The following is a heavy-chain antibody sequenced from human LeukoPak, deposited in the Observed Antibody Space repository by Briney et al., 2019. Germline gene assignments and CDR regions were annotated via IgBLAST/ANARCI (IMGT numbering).Heavy chain of an antibody. Sequence: GGSLRLSCAASGFTLSSYTLNWVRQAPGKGLEWVSAISSSSDYRYYADSVNGRFTISRDNAKNSLFLQMNSLRAEDTAVYYCARGYYDYVWGSYRYSLYFDYWGQGTLVTVSS. CDR1: GFTLSSYT. V-gene: IGHV3-21*01. CDR2: ISSSSDYR. D-gene: IGHD3-16*02. CDR3: ARGYYDYVWGSYRYSLYFDY. J-gene: IGHJ4*02.